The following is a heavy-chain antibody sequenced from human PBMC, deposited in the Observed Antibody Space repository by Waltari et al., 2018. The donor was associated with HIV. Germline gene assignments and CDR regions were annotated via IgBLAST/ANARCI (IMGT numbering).Heavy chain of an antibody. CDR3: ARDGVWSSMLDAFDI. CDR2: IYTSENV. J-gene: IGHJ3*02. D-gene: IGHD2-8*01. Sequence: QVQLQESGPGLVKPSETLSLTCTVSNGSINSPYWLWLTPHAGKGLEWIGHIYTSENVNCSPSLKSRVNMSLDTSKNQVSLNLTSVTAADTAVYYCARDGVWSSMLDAFDIWGQGTVVTVSS. CDR1: NGSINSPY. V-gene: IGHV4-4*07.